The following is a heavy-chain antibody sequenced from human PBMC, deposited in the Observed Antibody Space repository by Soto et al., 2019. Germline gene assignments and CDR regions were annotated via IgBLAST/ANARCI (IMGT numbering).Heavy chain of an antibody. V-gene: IGHV3-30-3*01. CDR3: ARGVLLRYFDWLPPPDFDY. CDR2: ISYDGSNK. D-gene: IGHD3-9*01. Sequence: RRLSCAASGFTFSSYAMHWVRQAPGKGLEWVAVISYDGSNKYYADSVKGRFTISRDNSKNTLYLQMNSLRAEDTAVYYCARGVLLRYFDWLPPPDFDYWGQGTLVTVSS. CDR1: GFTFSSYA. J-gene: IGHJ4*02.